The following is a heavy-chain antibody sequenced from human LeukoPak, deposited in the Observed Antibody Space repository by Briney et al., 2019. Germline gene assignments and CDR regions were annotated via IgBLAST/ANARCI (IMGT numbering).Heavy chain of an antibody. CDR1: GFTFSSYW. V-gene: IGHV3-7*01. CDR2: IKQDGSEK. J-gene: IGHJ3*02. CDR3: ARLRGVVAARGAFDI. Sequence: GGSLRLSCAASGFTFSSYWMSWVRQAPGKGLEWVANIKQDGSEKYYVDSVKGRFTISRDNAKNSLYLQMNSLRAEDTAVYYCARLRGVVAARGAFDIWGQGTRVTVSS. D-gene: IGHD2-2*01.